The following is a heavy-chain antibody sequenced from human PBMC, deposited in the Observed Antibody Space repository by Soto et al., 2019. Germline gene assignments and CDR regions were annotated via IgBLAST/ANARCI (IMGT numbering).Heavy chain of an antibody. CDR3: ARDLSGSGRVYYYYYGMDV. J-gene: IGHJ6*02. CDR2: ISYDGSNK. D-gene: IGHD3-10*01. CDR1: GFTFSSYA. Sequence: QVQLVESGGGVVQPGRSLRLSCAASGFTFSSYAMHWVRQAPGKGLEWVAVISYDGSNKYYADSVKGRFTISRDNSKNTLYLQMNSLRAEDTAVYYCARDLSGSGRVYYYYYGMDVWGQGTTVTVSS. V-gene: IGHV3-30-3*01.